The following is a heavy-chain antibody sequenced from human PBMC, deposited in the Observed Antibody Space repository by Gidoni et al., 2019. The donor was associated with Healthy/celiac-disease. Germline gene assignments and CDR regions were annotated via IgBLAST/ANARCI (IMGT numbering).Heavy chain of an antibody. D-gene: IGHD2-15*01. CDR3: AREGYCSGGSCYSGGYFDY. Sequence: GGTFSSYAISWVRQAPGQGLEWMGGIIPIFGTANYAQQFQGRVTITADKSTSTAYMELSSLRSEDTAVYYCAREGYCSGGSCYSGGYFDYWGQGTLVTVSS. CDR1: GGTFSSYA. V-gene: IGHV1-69*06. CDR2: IIPIFGTA. J-gene: IGHJ4*02.